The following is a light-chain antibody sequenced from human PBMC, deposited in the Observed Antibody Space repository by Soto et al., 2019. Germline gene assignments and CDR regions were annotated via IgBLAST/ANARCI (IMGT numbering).Light chain of an antibody. CDR2: DVS. CDR1: SSDVGGYNY. CDR3: SSYTSSSTRV. Sequence: QSALTRPASVSGSPGQSITISCTGTSSDVGGYNYVCWYQQHPGKAPKLMIYDVSNRPSGVSNRFSGSKSGNTASLTISGLQAEDEADYYCSSYTSSSTRVFGGGTKVTVL. V-gene: IGLV2-14*01. J-gene: IGLJ2*01.